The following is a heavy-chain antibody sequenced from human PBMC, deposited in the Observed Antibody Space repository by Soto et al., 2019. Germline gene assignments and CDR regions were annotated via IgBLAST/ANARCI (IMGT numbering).Heavy chain of an antibody. J-gene: IGHJ4*02. Sequence: GGSLRLSCAASGFTFSTYWMSWVRQAPGKGLEWVANISPDGSQKYYVDSVKGRFTISRDNAKNSLYLQMNSLRAEDTAVYYCARDMGPSGAYGYWGQGTLVTVSS. D-gene: IGHD1-26*01. V-gene: IGHV3-7*05. CDR2: ISPDGSQK. CDR1: GFTFSTYW. CDR3: ARDMGPSGAYGY.